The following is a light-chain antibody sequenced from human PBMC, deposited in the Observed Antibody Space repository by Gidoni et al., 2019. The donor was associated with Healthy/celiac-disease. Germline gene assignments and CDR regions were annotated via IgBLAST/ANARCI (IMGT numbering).Light chain of an antibody. CDR2: GKN. V-gene: IGLV3-19*01. CDR1: SLRSYY. CDR3: NSRDSSGNHLEV. J-gene: IGLJ1*01. Sequence: SSELTQDTAVSVGLGQTVRITCQGDSLRSYYAIWYQQKPGQAPVLVIYGKNNRPSGIPDRFSGSSSGNTASLTITGAQAEDEADYYCNSRDSSGNHLEVFGTGTKVTVL.